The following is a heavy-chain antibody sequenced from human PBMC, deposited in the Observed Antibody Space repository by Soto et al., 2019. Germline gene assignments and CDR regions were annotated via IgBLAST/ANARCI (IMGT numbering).Heavy chain of an antibody. D-gene: IGHD2-15*01. CDR3: AKGLVDCSGASCFD. CDR1: GFTFSRFV. V-gene: IGHV3-23*01. CDR2: ISGSGGDS. Sequence: EVQLLESGGGFIQPGGSLRLSCAASGFTFSRFVMTWVRQAPGKGLQFVSCISGSGGDSYYADFVRGRSTISRDNSKNTLYLQMNSLRAEDTAVYYCAKGLVDCSGASCFDWGQGTLVTVSS. J-gene: IGHJ4*02.